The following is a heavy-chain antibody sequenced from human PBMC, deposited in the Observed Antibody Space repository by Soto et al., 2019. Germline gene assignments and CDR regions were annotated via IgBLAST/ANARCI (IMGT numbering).Heavy chain of an antibody. CDR3: ARGRSIAVAGRWNYWFDP. Sequence: ASVKVSCKASGYTFTSYDINWVRQATGQGLEWMGWMNPNSGNTGYAQKFQGRVTMTRNTSISTAYMELSSLRSEDTAVYYWARGRSIAVAGRWNYWFDPWGQGTLVTVSS. CDR1: GYTFTSYD. D-gene: IGHD6-19*01. J-gene: IGHJ5*02. V-gene: IGHV1-8*01. CDR2: MNPNSGNT.